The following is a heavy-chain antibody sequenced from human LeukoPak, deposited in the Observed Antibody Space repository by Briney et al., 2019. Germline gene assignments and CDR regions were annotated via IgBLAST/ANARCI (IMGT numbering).Heavy chain of an antibody. CDR2: IYYSGST. V-gene: IGHV4-39*01. D-gene: IGHD5-18*01. CDR1: GASISSSSYY. CDR3: ASSWRAAMVDY. Sequence: SETLSLTCTVSGASISSSSYYWGWIRQPPGKGLEWIGSIYYSGSTYYNPSLKSRVTISVDTSKNQFSLKLSSVTAADTAVYYCASSWRAAMVDYWGQGTLVTVSS. J-gene: IGHJ4*02.